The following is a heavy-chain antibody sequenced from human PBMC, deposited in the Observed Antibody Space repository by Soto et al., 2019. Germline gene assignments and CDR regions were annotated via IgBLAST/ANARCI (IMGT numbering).Heavy chain of an antibody. CDR3: AKGGWYEDH. CDR2: THNSGNT. D-gene: IGHD6-19*01. V-gene: IGHV4-59*08. CDR1: GGSVSSDY. J-gene: IGHJ4*02. Sequence: PSETLSLTCTVSGGSVSSDYWSWIRQPPGKGLEWIGYTHNSGNTDYNPSLKSRVTISLDASRNEFSLSLRPVTAADTAVYYCAKGGWYEDHWGQGTLVTVSS.